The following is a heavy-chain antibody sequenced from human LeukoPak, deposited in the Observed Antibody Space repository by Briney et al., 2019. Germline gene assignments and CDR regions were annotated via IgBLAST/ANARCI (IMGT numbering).Heavy chain of an antibody. Sequence: SGGSLRLSCGASGFTFSNYAMNWVRQAPGKGLEWVSAISGSGGSTYYADSVKGRFTISRDNSKNTLYLQMNSLRAEDTAVYYCAKVFSSSFDYWGQGTLVTVSS. CDR3: AKVFSSSFDY. CDR1: GFTFSNYA. D-gene: IGHD6-6*01. V-gene: IGHV3-23*01. CDR2: ISGSGGST. J-gene: IGHJ4*02.